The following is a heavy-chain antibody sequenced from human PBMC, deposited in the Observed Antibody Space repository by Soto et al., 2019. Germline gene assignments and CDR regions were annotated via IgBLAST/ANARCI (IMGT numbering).Heavy chain of an antibody. D-gene: IGHD3-22*01. V-gene: IGHV1-69*06. CDR3: ARDKGAYYSHLVY. Sequence: QVLLVQSGAEVKKPGSSVKVSCKLSGATFSSYAMSWVRQAPGQGLEWIGGIISFFETPNYAQKFQGRVTITADTSTATSYMELSSLRSDDTAVYYCARDKGAYYSHLVYWGQGTLVTVSS. CDR1: GATFSSYA. J-gene: IGHJ4*02. CDR2: IISFFETP.